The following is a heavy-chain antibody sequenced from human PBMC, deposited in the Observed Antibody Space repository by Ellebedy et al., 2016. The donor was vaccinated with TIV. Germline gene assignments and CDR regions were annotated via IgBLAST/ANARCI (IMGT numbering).Heavy chain of an antibody. Sequence: GESLKISCAASGFTFSSYGMHWVRQAPGKGLEWVAVIWFDGSNRYYAGSVKGRFTISRDNSKNTLYMQMNSLRAEDTAVYYCAREACVGGSTCYFDYWGQGTLVTVSS. D-gene: IGHD2-15*01. CDR2: IWFDGSNR. CDR3: AREACVGGSTCYFDY. V-gene: IGHV3-33*01. CDR1: GFTFSSYG. J-gene: IGHJ4*02.